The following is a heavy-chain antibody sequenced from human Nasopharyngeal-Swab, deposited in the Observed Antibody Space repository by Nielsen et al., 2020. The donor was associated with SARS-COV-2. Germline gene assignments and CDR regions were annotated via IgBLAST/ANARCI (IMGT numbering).Heavy chain of an antibody. V-gene: IGHV4-59*11. Sequence: SETLSLTCTVSGVSITSQYWSWIRQPPGKGLEWIGYISHNSGTSYNPSLKSRVTMFMDTSRNQFSLGLRSVTAADTAVYYCAKAGATGWFDPWGQGTLVTVSS. J-gene: IGHJ5*02. CDR2: ISHNSGT. CDR3: AKAGATGWFDP. CDR1: GVSITSQY.